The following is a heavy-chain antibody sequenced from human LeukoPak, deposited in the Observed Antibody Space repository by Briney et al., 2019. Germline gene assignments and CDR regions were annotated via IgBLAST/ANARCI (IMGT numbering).Heavy chain of an antibody. Sequence: SETLSLTCTVSLGSISVWYGSWIRQPPGMGLEWIGYIYDSGRTHYNPSLKSRLTMSVDPSRNQFSLRLSSVTAADTAVYYCARVAEMATTRFFDYWGQGTLVTVSS. D-gene: IGHD5-24*01. J-gene: IGHJ4*02. CDR1: LGSISVWY. CDR3: ARVAEMATTRFFDY. CDR2: IYDSGRT. V-gene: IGHV4-59*01.